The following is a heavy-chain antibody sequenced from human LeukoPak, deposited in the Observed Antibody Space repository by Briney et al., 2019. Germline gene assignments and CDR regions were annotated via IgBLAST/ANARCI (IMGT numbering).Heavy chain of an antibody. Sequence: GESLEIFLKGYIYNFSSHWNGWVGQIPGKGLEWMGIINPADSDTRYSPSFQGQGTISTDKSISTTYLQWSSLKASDTAMYYWTRLGDYGMNVWGQGTTVAVSS. CDR1: IYNFSSHW. CDR3: TRLGDYGMNV. J-gene: IGHJ6*02. CDR2: INPADSDT. V-gene: IGHV5-51*01.